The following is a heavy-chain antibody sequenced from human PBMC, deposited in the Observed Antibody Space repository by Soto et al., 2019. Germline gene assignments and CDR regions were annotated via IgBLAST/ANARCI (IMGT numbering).Heavy chain of an antibody. CDR1: GGSFTGYY. J-gene: IGHJ6*02. Sequence: QVQLQQWGAGLLKPSETLSLTCAVYGGSFTGYYWTWIRQTPGKGLEWIGEINYRGSSYYNPSLESRLSMAVDPSKNQFSLTLRSVTAADTAVYFCVRGQPHRITIFEVVIRSYDYGMDVWGQGTTVTVSS. CDR2: INYRGSS. D-gene: IGHD3-3*02. V-gene: IGHV4-34*01. CDR3: VRGQPHRITIFEVVIRSYDYGMDV.